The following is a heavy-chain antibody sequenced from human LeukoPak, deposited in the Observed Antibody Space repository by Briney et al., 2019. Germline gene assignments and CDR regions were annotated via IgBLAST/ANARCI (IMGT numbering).Heavy chain of an antibody. CDR3: ARDKDYDFWSGYQGYYYYMDV. J-gene: IGHJ6*03. Sequence: PGGSLRLSCAASGFTVRSNEMSWVRQAPGKGLEWVSSISGGSTYYADSVKGRFTISRDNAKNSLYLQMNSLRAEDTAVYYCARDKDYDFWSGYQGYYYYMDVWGKGTTVTVSS. CDR2: ISGGST. D-gene: IGHD3-3*01. CDR1: GFTVRSNE. V-gene: IGHV3-38-3*01.